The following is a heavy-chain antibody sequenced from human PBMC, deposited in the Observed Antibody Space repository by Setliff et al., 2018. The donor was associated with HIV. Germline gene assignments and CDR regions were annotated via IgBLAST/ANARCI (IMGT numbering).Heavy chain of an antibody. J-gene: IGHJ5*02. Sequence: PSETLSLTCSVSGDSIFTSTYYWGWIRQPPGKRLEWIGSIYYSGNTYYNPSLESRVTISVDTSKNQFSRKLSSVTAADTAVYYCARAPLSGGSFGWFDPWGQGTLVTVSS. CDR1: GDSIFTSTYY. CDR3: ARAPLSGGSFGWFDP. V-gene: IGHV4-39*07. CDR2: IYYSGNT. D-gene: IGHD2-15*01.